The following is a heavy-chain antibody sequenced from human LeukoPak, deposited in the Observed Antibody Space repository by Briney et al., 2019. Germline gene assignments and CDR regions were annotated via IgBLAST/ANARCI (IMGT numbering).Heavy chain of an antibody. CDR2: ISGSGGST. CDR1: GFTFSSYA. V-gene: IGHV3-23*01. D-gene: IGHD2-15*01. J-gene: IGHJ4*02. Sequence: GGSLRLSCAASGFTFSSYAMSWVRQAPGKGLEWVSAISGSGGSTYYADSVKGRFTISRDNSKNTLYLQMNSLRVEDTAVYYCAKGAYCSGGNCYLGDLDYWGQGTLVTVSS. CDR3: AKGAYCSGGNCYLGDLDY.